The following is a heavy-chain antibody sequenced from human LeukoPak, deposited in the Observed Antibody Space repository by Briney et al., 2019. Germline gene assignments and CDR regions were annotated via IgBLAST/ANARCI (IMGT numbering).Heavy chain of an antibody. V-gene: IGHV1-46*01. CDR3: AREYYGSGSYFFVEY. J-gene: IGHJ4*02. Sequence: ASVKVSCKASGYIFTSYYMHWVRQAPGQGLEWMGIINPSGGSTSYTQKFQGRVTMTRDTSTSTVYIELNSLRSEDTAVYYCAREYYGSGSYFFVEYWGQGTLVTVSS. CDR2: INPSGGST. D-gene: IGHD3-10*01. CDR1: GYIFTSYY.